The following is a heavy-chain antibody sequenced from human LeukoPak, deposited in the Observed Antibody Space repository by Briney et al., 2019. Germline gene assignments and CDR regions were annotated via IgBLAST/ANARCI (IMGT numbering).Heavy chain of an antibody. CDR2: IYTSGRT. J-gene: IGHJ2*01. CDR3: ARVERDRLRPSYFDL. CDR1: GGSISSYY. D-gene: IGHD4-17*01. Sequence: SETLSLTCTVSGGSISSYYWSWIRQPAGKGLEWIGRIYTSGRTNYNPSLRGRVTMSVDTSKNQFSLKLSSVTAADTAVYYCARVERDRLRPSYFDLWGRGTLVTVSS. V-gene: IGHV4-4*07.